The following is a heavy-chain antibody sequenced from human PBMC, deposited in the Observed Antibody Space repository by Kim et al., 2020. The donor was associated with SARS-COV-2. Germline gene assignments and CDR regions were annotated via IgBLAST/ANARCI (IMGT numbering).Heavy chain of an antibody. V-gene: IGHV7-4-1*02. CDR3: ARDRAYGSYDY. J-gene: IGHJ4*03. CDR2: P. D-gene: IGHD2-21*01. Sequence: PPYAQGFKGRFVFSLDTSVRPAYLQISSLKSEDTAVYFCARDRAYGSYDYWGQGTLVTVSS.